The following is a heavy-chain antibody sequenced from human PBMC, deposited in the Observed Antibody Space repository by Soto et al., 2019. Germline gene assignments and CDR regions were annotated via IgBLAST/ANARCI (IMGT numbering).Heavy chain of an antibody. D-gene: IGHD3-10*01. J-gene: IGHJ6*01. CDR3: ARVQGGFGARTHKYYYHGVDV. CDR2: LNAGNGNT. CDR1: GYTFTDNA. Sequence: ASVKVSCKASGYTFTDNAMYWVRQAPGQRLEWMGCLNAGNGNTKYSQKFQGRVTFTWDTSASTAYMELSSLTSEDTAVYYCARVQGGFGARTHKYYYHGVDVWGQGTRVTGSS. V-gene: IGHV1-3*01.